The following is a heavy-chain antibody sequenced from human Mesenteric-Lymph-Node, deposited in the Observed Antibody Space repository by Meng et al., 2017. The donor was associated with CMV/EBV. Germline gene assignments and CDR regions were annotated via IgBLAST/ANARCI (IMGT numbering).Heavy chain of an antibody. J-gene: IGHJ4*02. CDR2: INPNNGDT. Sequence: GESLKISCKTSGYTFTHYYIHWVRQAPGQGLEWMGCINPNNGDTYYAQKSQGRVTLTRDTSISTAYMEVSALSSDDTALYYCAREGDGGNSFPDYWGPGTLVTVSS. D-gene: IGHD4-23*01. CDR3: AREGDGGNSFPDY. V-gene: IGHV1-2*02. CDR1: GYTFTHYY.